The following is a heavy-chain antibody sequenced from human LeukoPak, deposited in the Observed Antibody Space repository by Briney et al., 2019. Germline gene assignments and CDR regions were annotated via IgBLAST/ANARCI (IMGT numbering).Heavy chain of an antibody. V-gene: IGHV3-23*01. CDR1: GFTFSSYA. D-gene: IGHD1-20*01. CDR3: AKDRYNWNDGPATFDY. J-gene: IGHJ4*02. Sequence: PGGSLRLSCAASGFTFSSYAMSWVRQAPGKGLEWVSSISGSGGNTYYADSVKGRFTISRDNSKNTLYLQMNSLRAEDTAVYYCAKDRYNWNDGPATFDYWGQGTLVTVSS. CDR2: ISGSGGNT.